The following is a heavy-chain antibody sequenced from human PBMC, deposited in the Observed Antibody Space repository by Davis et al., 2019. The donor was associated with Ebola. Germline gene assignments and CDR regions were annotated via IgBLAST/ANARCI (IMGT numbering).Heavy chain of an antibody. V-gene: IGHV1-8*02. J-gene: IGHJ4*02. CDR1: GGTFSSYA. CDR2: MNPNSGNT. Sequence: ASVKVSCKASGGTFSSYAISWVRQATGQGLEWMGWMNPNSGNTGYAQKFQGRVTMTRNTSISTAYMELSSLRSEDTAVYYCARLQGLRIQLWPETDYWGQGTLVTVSS. CDR3: ARLQGLRIQLWPETDY. D-gene: IGHD5-18*01.